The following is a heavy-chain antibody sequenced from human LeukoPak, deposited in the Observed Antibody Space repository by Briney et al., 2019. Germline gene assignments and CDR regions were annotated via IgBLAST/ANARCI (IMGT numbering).Heavy chain of an antibody. CDR2: ISYDGSNK. D-gene: IGHD6-13*01. J-gene: IGHJ4*02. V-gene: IGHV3-30*03. CDR1: GFTFSSYG. CDR3: ARSTGSWYTFDY. Sequence: PGRSLRLSCAASGFTFSSYGMHWVRQAPGKGLEWVAVISYDGSNKYYADSVKGRFTISRDNSKNTLYLQMNSLGAEDTAVYYCARSTGSWYTFDYWGQGTLVTVSS.